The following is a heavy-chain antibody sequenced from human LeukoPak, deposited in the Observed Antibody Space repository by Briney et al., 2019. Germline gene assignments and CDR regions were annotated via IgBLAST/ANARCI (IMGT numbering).Heavy chain of an antibody. V-gene: IGHV4-34*01. J-gene: IGHJ4*02. CDR3: ARGPYVWGSYRTFDY. CDR1: GFTFSSYS. Sequence: GSLRLSCAASGFTFSSYSMNWVRQAPGKGLEWIGEINHSGSTNYNPSLKSRVTISVDTSKNQFSLKLSSVTAADTAVYYCARGPYVWGSYRTFDYWGQGILVTVSS. D-gene: IGHD3-16*02. CDR2: INHSGST.